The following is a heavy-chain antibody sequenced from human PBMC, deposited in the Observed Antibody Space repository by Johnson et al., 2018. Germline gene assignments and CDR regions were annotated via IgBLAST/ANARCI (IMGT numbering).Heavy chain of an antibody. V-gene: IGHV1-69*01. D-gene: IGHD4-17*01. Sequence: QVQLVQSGAEVKKPGSSVKVSCKASGGTFSSYAISWVRQAPGQGLEWMGGIIPIFGTANYAQKFQGRVTITAAESTSTAYMELSSLRSEDTAVYYCAGDDYGDGEARYYNYGMDVWGQGTTVTVSS. J-gene: IGHJ6*02. CDR1: GGTFSSYA. CDR2: IIPIFGTA. CDR3: AGDDYGDGEARYYNYGMDV.